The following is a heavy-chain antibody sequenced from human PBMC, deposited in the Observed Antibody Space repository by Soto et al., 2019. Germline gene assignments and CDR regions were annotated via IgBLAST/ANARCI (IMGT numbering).Heavy chain of an antibody. Sequence: QVQLQESGPGLVKPSQTLSLTCTVAGGSISSSDYYWSWIRQPPGKGLEWIGYIYYSGSTYYNPSLRSRVTISVDTSKNQFSLRLSSVTAADTAVYYCARGDDIVFVPAAIPFDYWGQGTLVTVSS. V-gene: IGHV4-30-4*01. D-gene: IGHD2-2*01. CDR1: GGSISSSDYY. CDR2: IYYSGST. CDR3: ARGDDIVFVPAAIPFDY. J-gene: IGHJ4*02.